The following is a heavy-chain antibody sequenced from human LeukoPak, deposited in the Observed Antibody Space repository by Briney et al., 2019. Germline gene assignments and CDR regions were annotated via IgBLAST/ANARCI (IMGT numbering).Heavy chain of an antibody. V-gene: IGHV4-59*11. CDR1: HC. D-gene: IGHD5-18*01. J-gene: IGHJ4*02. Sequence: HCWTWVRQPPGKGLEWIGYAYHTGTSNYNPSVRSRITMSVDTSKNQYSMKLTSVTAADMAVYFCARALDTWSALDYWGLGTLVTVSS. CDR3: ARALDTWSALDY. CDR2: AYHTGTS.